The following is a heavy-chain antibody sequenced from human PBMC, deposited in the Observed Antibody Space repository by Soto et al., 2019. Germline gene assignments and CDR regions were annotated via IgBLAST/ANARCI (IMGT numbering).Heavy chain of an antibody. CDR2: ISSSSRTI. CDR1: GFTFSIYG. D-gene: IGHD1-26*01. J-gene: IGHJ4*02. CDR3: ARVGREVVDY. Sequence: GGSLRLSCAASGFTFSIYGMNWVRQAPGKGLYWISYISSSSRTIYYADSVKGRFTISRDNAKNSLYLQMNSLRDEDMAVYYCARVGREVVDYWGQGTLVTVSS. V-gene: IGHV3-48*02.